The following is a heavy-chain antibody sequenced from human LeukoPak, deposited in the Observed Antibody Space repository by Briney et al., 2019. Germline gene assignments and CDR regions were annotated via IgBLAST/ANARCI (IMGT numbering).Heavy chain of an antibody. CDR1: GFTFSNAW. J-gene: IGHJ4*02. CDR2: IKSKTDGGTT. Sequence: PGGSLRLSCAASGFTFSNAWMSWVRQAPGKGLEWVGRIKSKTDGGTTDYAAPVKGRLTISRDDSQNTLYLQMNSLKTEDTAVYYCTTTNVVATISPDYWGQGTLVTVSS. V-gene: IGHV3-15*01. CDR3: TTTNVVATISPDY. D-gene: IGHD5-12*01.